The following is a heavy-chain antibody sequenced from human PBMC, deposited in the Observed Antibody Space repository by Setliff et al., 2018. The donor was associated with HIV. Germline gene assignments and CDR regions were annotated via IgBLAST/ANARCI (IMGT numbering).Heavy chain of an antibody. CDR1: GGTFSTYG. D-gene: IGHD2-15*01. CDR3: ARDSRDIVVVIAPEPEPYYYYGMDV. CDR2: IIPIFGTA. V-gene: IGHV1-69*06. J-gene: IGHJ6*04. Sequence: ASVKVSCKASGGTFSTYGINWVRQAPGQWLEWMGRIIPIFGTANYAQKFQGRVTITADKSTSTVYMELSSLSSEDTAVYYCARDSRDIVVVIAPEPEPYYYYGMDVWGEGTTVTVSS.